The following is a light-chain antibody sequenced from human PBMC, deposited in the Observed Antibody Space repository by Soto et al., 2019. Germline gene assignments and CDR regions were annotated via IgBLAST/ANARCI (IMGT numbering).Light chain of an antibody. CDR2: GVS. V-gene: IGKV3-20*01. Sequence: ELVLTQSPGTLSLSPGERATLSCRASQSVSSNYFAWYQKKPGQDPSMLIYGVSSRPTGIPDRFSGSGSGTDFNLTISRLETEELAVYYCEQYGSSPRTVGQGTQVEIK. CDR3: EQYGSSPRT. J-gene: IGKJ1*01. CDR1: QSVSSNY.